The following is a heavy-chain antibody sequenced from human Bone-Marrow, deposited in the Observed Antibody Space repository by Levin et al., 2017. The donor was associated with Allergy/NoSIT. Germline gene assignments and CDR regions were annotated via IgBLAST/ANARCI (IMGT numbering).Heavy chain of an antibody. J-gene: IGHJ4*02. CDR3: AKDPGGGDDLGN. CDR2: ISGSGVNT. CDR1: GFTFSSYA. V-gene: IGHV3-23*01. Sequence: PGGSPRLSCAASGFTFSSYAMSWVRQAPGKGLGLEWVSAISGSGVNTYYTDSVKGRFTISRDNFKNTLYLQMSSLRVEDTAVYYCAKDPGGGDDLGNWGQGILVTVSS. D-gene: IGHD2-21*02.